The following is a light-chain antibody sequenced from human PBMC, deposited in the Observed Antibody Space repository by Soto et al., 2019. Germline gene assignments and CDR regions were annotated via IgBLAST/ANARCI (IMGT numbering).Light chain of an antibody. V-gene: IGLV2-14*01. CDR2: DVS. J-gene: IGLJ1*01. Sequence: QSVLTQPASVSGSPGQSITISCTGTSSDVAGYNYVSWYQQHPGKAPKLMIYDVSNRPSGVSNRFSGSKSGNTASLTISGXXXEDEADYYCSSYTSSGTLEVFGTGTKLTVL. CDR1: SSDVAGYNY. CDR3: SSYTSSGTLEV.